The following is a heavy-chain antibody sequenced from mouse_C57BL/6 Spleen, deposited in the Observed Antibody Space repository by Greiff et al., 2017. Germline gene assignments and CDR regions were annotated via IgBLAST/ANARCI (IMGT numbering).Heavy chain of an antibody. CDR1: GYTFTNYW. CDR2: IDPSDSYT. V-gene: IGHV1-50*01. CDR3: AKLGRRFAY. Sequence: VKLQQPGAELVKPGASVKLSCKASGYTFTNYWMQWVKQRPGQGLEWIGEIDPSDSYTNYNPKFKGKATFTVDTSSSTAYLQLSSLTSEDSAVYYCAKLGRRFAYWGQGTLVTVSA. J-gene: IGHJ3*01. D-gene: IGHD1-2*01.